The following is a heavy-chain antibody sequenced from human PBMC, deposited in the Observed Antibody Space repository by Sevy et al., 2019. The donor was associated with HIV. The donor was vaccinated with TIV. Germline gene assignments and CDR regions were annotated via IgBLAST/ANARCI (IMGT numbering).Heavy chain of an antibody. D-gene: IGHD5-18*01. CDR3: GRQAYFGAMVAF. Sequence: SETLSLTCSVSGGSVSSSSYYWGWLRQPPGKGMEWIGSIYYTGTTYYNPSLKSRLTISVDTSENQFSLRLASVTAADTAVYYCGRQAYFGAMVAFWRQGTLVTVSS. CDR2: IYYTGTT. V-gene: IGHV4-39*01. J-gene: IGHJ4*02. CDR1: GGSVSSSSYY.